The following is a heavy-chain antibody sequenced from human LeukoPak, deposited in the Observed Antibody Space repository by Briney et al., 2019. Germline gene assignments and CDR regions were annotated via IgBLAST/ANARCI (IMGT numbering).Heavy chain of an antibody. J-gene: IGHJ4*02. CDR1: GVSTISYY. CDR3: ARDMGMADFDY. Sequence: ASETLSLTCSVSGVSTISYYWTWIRQPPGKGLEWIGYVYDTDTTNYNPSLQSRVTTSLDTSNYQSSLTLTSIPAADTAVYFCARDMGMADFDYWGQGTLVTVSS. V-gene: IGHV4-59*01. D-gene: IGHD6-13*01. CDR2: VYDTDTT.